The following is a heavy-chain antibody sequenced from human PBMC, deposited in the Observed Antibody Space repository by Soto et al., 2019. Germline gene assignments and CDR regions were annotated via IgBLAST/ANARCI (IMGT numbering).Heavy chain of an antibody. CDR3: ASSTLYGMDV. J-gene: IGHJ6*02. D-gene: IGHD4-17*01. CDR2: SNYRGNT. CDR1: GGSISSGYYY. Sequence: TLSLSCSVSGGSISSGYYYWGWIRQPPGKGLECIRNSNYRGNTYDNPSLKRLRIISIDTSNNQFSLKIGSVTAEYTAVYYCASSTLYGMDVWGQGTTVTVSS. V-gene: IGHV4-30-4*01.